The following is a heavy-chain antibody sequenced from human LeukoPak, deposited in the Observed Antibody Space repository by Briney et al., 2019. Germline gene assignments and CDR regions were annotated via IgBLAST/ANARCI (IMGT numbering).Heavy chain of an antibody. CDR2: IRSKANSYAT. D-gene: IGHD6-19*01. V-gene: IGHV3-73*01. CDR3: TRHSWEFGIAVAGDYHYYYMDV. Sequence: PGGSLRLSCAASGFTFSGSAMHWVRQASGKGLEWVGRIRSKANSYATAYDASVKGRITISRDDSKNTAYLQMHSLKTEDTAVYYCTRHSWEFGIAVAGDYHYYYMDVWGKGTTVTISS. CDR1: GFTFSGSA. J-gene: IGHJ6*03.